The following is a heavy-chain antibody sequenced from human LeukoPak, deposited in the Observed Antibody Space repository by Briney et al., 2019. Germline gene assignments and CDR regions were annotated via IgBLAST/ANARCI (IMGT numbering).Heavy chain of an antibody. CDR2: IYYSGST. CDR3: SRAGEKATMAKFWDFYY. Sequence: SETLSLTCTVSGGSISSYYWSWIRQPPGKGLEWIGYIYYSGSTNYNPSLKSRVTISVDTSKNHFSLKLSSVTAADPAVYYCSRAGEKATMAKFWDFYYWGQGNLVTVSS. CDR1: GGSISSYY. V-gene: IGHV4-59*01. J-gene: IGHJ4*02. D-gene: IGHD5-24*01.